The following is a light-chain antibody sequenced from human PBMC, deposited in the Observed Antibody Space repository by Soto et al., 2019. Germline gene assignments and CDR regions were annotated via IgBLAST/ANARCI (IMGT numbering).Light chain of an antibody. V-gene: IGKV3-15*01. J-gene: IGKJ5*01. Sequence: EIVMTQSPSSLSVSPGERATLSCRASQSISTNLAWFQHKPGQAPRLLIYGASTRATGIPARFSGSGSGTEFTLTINSLQSDDFAVYFCQQYNSWPPITFGQGTRLHIK. CDR3: QQYNSWPPIT. CDR1: QSISTN. CDR2: GAS.